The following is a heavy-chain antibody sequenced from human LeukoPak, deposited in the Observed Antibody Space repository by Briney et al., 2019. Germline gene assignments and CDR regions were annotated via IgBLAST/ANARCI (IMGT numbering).Heavy chain of an antibody. CDR2: IYSGGST. V-gene: IGHV3-53*01. J-gene: IGHJ6*02. D-gene: IGHD3-10*01. CDR1: GFTVSSNY. Sequence: GGSLRLSCAASGFTVSSNYMSWVRQAPGKGLEWVSVIYSGGSTYYADSGKGRFTISRDNSKNTLYLQMNSLRAEDTAVYYCARDRLLWFGETTKNYYYYYGMDVWGQGTTVTVSS. CDR3: ARDRLLWFGETTKNYYYYYGMDV.